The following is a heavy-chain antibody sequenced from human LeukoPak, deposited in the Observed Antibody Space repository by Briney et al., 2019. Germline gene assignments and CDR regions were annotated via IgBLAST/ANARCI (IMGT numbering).Heavy chain of an antibody. J-gene: IGHJ4*02. CDR1: GGSISSYY. Sequence: SETLSLTCTVSGGSISSYYWNWIRQPPGEGLEWIGYFHYSGSTNYNPSLKSRVTISVDTSKNQFSLKLSSVTAADTAVYYCARDRGHSTSYYRFDYWGQGTLVTVSS. CDR2: FHYSGST. D-gene: IGHD6-13*01. CDR3: ARDRGHSTSYYRFDY. V-gene: IGHV4-59*01.